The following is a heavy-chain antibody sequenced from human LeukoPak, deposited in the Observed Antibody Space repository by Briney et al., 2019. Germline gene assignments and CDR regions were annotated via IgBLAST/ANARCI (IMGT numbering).Heavy chain of an antibody. CDR1: GFTFSSYA. CDR3: AREDLDYGDPVD. Sequence: GGSLRLSCAASGFTFSSYAMHWVRQAPGKGLEWVALISNDGSTTYYADSVKGRFTISRDNSKNTLYVQMNSLRGEDTAVYYCAREDLDYGDPVDWGQGTLVTVSS. J-gene: IGHJ4*02. CDR2: ISNDGSTT. D-gene: IGHD4-17*01. V-gene: IGHV3-30-3*01.